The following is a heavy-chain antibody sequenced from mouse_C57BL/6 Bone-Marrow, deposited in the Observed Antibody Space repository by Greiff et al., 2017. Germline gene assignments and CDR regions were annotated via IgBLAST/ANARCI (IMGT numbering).Heavy chain of an antibody. V-gene: IGHV5-4*01. CDR1: GFTFSSYA. D-gene: IGHD1-1*01. Sequence: EVHLVESGGGLVKPGGSLKLSCAASGFTFSSYAMSWFRQTPEKRLEWVATISDGGSYTYYPDNVKGRFTISRDNAKNNLYLQMSHLKSEDTAMYYCARDPITTVRGPKGYWGQGTSVTVSS. J-gene: IGHJ4*01. CDR3: ARDPITTVRGPKGY. CDR2: ISDGGSYT.